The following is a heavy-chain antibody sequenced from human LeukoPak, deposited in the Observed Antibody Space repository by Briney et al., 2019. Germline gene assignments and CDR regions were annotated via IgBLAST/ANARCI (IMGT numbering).Heavy chain of an antibody. D-gene: IGHD3-22*01. CDR1: GFTFSSYA. J-gene: IGHJ4*02. Sequence: GGSLRLPCAASGFTFSSYAMHWVRQAPGKGLEWVAVISYDGSNKYYADSVKGRFTISRDNSKNTLYLQMNSLSAEDTAVYYCARASSGYYPFDYWGQGTLVTVSS. CDR2: ISYDGSNK. CDR3: ARASSGYYPFDY. V-gene: IGHV3-30*01.